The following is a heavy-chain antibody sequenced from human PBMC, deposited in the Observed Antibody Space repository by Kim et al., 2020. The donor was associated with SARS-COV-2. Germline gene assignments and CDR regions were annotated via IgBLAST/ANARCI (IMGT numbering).Heavy chain of an antibody. Sequence: SETLSLTCTVSGGSISSYYWSWIRQPPGKGLEWIGYIYYSGSTNYNPSLKSRVTISVDTSKNQFSLKLSSVTAADTAVYYCARSLILKNRSTPIFDYWGQGTLVTVSS. CDR1: GGSISSYY. CDR2: IYYSGST. V-gene: IGHV4-59*13. J-gene: IGHJ4*02. CDR3: ARSLILKNRSTPIFDY.